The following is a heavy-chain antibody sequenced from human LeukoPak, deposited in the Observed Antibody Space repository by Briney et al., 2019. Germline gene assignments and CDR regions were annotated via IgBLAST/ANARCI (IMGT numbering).Heavy chain of an antibody. J-gene: IGHJ4*02. V-gene: IGHV3-48*01. D-gene: IGHD6-13*01. CDR1: GFSFSRYN. CDR2: ITGSSSSI. Sequence: GESLKISCAASGFSFSRYNMNWVRQAPGKGLEWVAYITGSSSSIYYADSVKGRFTISRDNAKNSLYLQMNSLRAEDTAVYYCATAGTPDYWGQGTLVTVSS. CDR3: ATAGTPDY.